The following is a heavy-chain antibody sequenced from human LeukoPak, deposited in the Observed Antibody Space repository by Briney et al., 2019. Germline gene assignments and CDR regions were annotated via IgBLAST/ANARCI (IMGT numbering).Heavy chain of an antibody. Sequence: GGSLRLSCAASGIIFSSDAMSWVRQVPGKGLEWVSLITKSGDTSYYADSVKGRFTISRDNSKNTVYLQMSSLRAEDTAVYYCARGVEWAARLGVGDYWGQGTLVTVSS. CDR2: ITKSGDTS. CDR3: ARGVEWAARLGVGDY. V-gene: IGHV3-23*01. D-gene: IGHD6-6*01. J-gene: IGHJ4*02. CDR1: GIIFSSDA.